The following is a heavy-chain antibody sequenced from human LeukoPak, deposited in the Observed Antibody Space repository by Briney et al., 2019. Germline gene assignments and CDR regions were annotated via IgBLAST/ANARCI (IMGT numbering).Heavy chain of an antibody. D-gene: IGHD2-8*01. J-gene: IGHJ4*02. V-gene: IGHV4-59*11. CDR2: VHYSGGA. CDR1: GDSISSHY. CDR3: AREYCTTTCYFDY. Sequence: SEALSLTCTVSGDSISSHYWSWIRQSPGKGLEWIGYVHYSGGATYNPSLESRVTISVATSKTQFSLKLSSVTAADTAVYYCAREYCTTTCYFDYWGQGMLVTVSS.